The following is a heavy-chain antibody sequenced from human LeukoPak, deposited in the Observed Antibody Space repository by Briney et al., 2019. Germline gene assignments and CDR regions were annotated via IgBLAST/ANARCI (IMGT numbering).Heavy chain of an antibody. CDR3: ARRGGYGYY. CDR2: IYYSGST. Sequence: SEPLSITCTAAGSSISSFYWSWIRQPPGKGLEWIGYIYYSGSTNYNPSLKSRVTISIDMSKNQFSLKLSSVAAADTAVYYCARRGGYGYYWGQGTLVTAS. CDR1: GSSISSFY. V-gene: IGHV4-59*01. D-gene: IGHD5-12*01. J-gene: IGHJ4*02.